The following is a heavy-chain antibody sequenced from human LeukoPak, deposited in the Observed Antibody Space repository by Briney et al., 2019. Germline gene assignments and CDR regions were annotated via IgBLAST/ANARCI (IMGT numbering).Heavy chain of an antibody. CDR3: AREGYSSSWYEH. V-gene: IGHV4-34*01. J-gene: IGHJ1*01. D-gene: IGHD6-13*01. Sequence: PSETLSLTCAVYGGSFSVYSWTWIRQPPGKGLEWIGEINHSGSSNYNPSLKSRVTISVDTSKNQFSLKLSSVTAADTAVYYCAREGYSSSWYEHWGQGTLVTVSS. CDR2: INHSGSS. CDR1: GGSFSVYS.